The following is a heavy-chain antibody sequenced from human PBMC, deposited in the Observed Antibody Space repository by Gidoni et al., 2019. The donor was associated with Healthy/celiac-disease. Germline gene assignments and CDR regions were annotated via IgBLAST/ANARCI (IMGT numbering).Heavy chain of an antibody. CDR1: GFTFSSYG. V-gene: IGHV3-33*01. J-gene: IGHJ5*02. CDR3: AGIAEAERNWFDP. CDR2: IWYNGSNK. D-gene: IGHD6-13*01. Sequence: QVQLVESGGGVVQPGRSLRLSCAASGFTFSSYGMHWVRQAPGQGRGWVAVIWYNGSNKYYAESGKGRFTISKDNSKIALYLKMNSLRAEDTAVYYCAGIAEAERNWFDPWGQGTLVTVSS.